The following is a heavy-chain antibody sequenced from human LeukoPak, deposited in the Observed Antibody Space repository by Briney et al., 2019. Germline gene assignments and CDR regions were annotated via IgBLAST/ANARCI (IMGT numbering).Heavy chain of an antibody. J-gene: IGHJ4*02. D-gene: IGHD6-19*01. CDR2: IHYSGST. CDR3: ARSDSSGWPQFDY. Sequence: PSETLSLTCTVSGGSISSSSYYWGWIRQPPGKGLEWIGSIHYSGSTYYNPSLKSRVTISVDTSKNQFSLKLSSVTAADTAVYYCARSDSSGWPQFDYWGQGTLVTVSS. CDR1: GGSISSSSYY. V-gene: IGHV4-39*07.